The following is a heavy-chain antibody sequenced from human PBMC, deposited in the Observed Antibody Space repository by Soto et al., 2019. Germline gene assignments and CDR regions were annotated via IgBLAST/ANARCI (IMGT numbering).Heavy chain of an antibody. D-gene: IGHD2-15*01. V-gene: IGHV3-48*02. Sequence: EVQLVESGGGLVQPGGSLRLSCAASGFTFSSYSMNWVRQAPGKGLEWVSYISSSSSTIYYEDSVKGRFTISRDNAKNSLYLQMNSLRDEDTAVYYCARGHWPLAATSYYYYGMDVWGQGTTVTVSS. CDR3: ARGHWPLAATSYYYYGMDV. CDR1: GFTFSSYS. J-gene: IGHJ6*02. CDR2: ISSSSSTI.